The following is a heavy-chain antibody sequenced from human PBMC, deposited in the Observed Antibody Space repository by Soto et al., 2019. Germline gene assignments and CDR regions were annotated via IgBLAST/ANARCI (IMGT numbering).Heavy chain of an antibody. CDR3: ARRPQQLVPNFDY. Sequence: SSETLSLTYAVYGGSFSGYYWSWIRQPPGKGLEWIGEINHSGSTNYNPSLKSRVTISVDTSKNQFSLKLSSVTAADTAVYYCARRPQQLVPNFDYWGQGTLVTVSS. V-gene: IGHV4-34*01. CDR2: INHSGST. J-gene: IGHJ4*02. CDR1: GGSFSGYY. D-gene: IGHD6-13*01.